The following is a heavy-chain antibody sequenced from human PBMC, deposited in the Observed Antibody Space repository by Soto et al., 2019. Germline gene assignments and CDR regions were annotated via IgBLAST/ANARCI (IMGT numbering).Heavy chain of an antibody. CDR3: ARQRPTDGRWEFANYYGMDV. J-gene: IGHJ6*02. V-gene: IGHV4-34*12. Sequence: KTSETLSLTCAVYGGSFSAYYWSWVRQPPGKGLEWIGEIIHSESTKYNPSLTSRVTISVDTSKNQFSLKLSSVTAAETAVYYCARQRPTDGRWEFANYYGMDVWGQGTPVTVSS. D-gene: IGHD1-26*01. CDR1: GGSFSAYY. CDR2: IIHSEST.